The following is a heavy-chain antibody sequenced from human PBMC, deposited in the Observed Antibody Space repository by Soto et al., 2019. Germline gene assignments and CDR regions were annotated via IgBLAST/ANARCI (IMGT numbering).Heavy chain of an antibody. J-gene: IGHJ4*02. CDR2: IYHTGTT. Sequence: SETLSLTCAVSGDSIISIYHWAWIRQPPGKGLEWVASIYHTGTTYYNPSLTSRVTISVDTSKNQFSLKLSSVTAADSAMYYCARTDTVGYYPYCGEGTLVTVSS. CDR1: GDSIISIYH. V-gene: IGHV4-38-2*01. D-gene: IGHD3-3*01. CDR3: ARTDTVGYYPY.